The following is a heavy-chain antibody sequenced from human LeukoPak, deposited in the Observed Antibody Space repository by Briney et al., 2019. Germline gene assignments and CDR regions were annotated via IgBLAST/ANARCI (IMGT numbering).Heavy chain of an antibody. D-gene: IGHD1-26*01. CDR3: AKVQSDIVGAMFFAFDV. CDR2: IIGSGSEM. CDR1: GFTFNSYS. Sequence: GGSLRLSCGVSGFTFNSYSMNWVRQAPGKGLEWVASIIGSGSEMFYADSLKGRFTISRDNSENSLYLQMNSLRVEDTAVYYCAKVQSDIVGAMFFAFDVWGQRTMVSVSS. J-gene: IGHJ3*01. V-gene: IGHV3-21*06.